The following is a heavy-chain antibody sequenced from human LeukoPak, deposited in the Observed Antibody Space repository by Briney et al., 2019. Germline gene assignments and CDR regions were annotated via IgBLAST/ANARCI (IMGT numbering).Heavy chain of an antibody. CDR2: IGTAGDT. Sequence: PGGSLRLSCAASGFTFSSYDMHWVRQAPGKGLEWVSAIGTAGDTYYPGSVKGRFTISRENAKNSLYLQMNSLRAGDTAVYYCARDSGLDAFDIWGQGTMVTVSS. D-gene: IGHD6-25*01. V-gene: IGHV3-13*01. J-gene: IGHJ3*02. CDR3: ARDSGLDAFDI. CDR1: GFTFSSYD.